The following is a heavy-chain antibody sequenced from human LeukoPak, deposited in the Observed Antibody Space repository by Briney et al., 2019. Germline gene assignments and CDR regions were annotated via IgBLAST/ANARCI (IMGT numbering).Heavy chain of an antibody. Sequence: GGSLRLSCAASGFTFSNYAMHWVRQAPGKGLEYVSAISRHGGSTYYANSVKGRFTISRDNSKNTLYLQMGSLRAEDMAVFYCARHYGSGSYYLNPIDYWGQGTLVTVSS. V-gene: IGHV3-64*01. J-gene: IGHJ4*02. D-gene: IGHD3-10*01. CDR2: ISRHGGST. CDR1: GFTFSNYA. CDR3: ARHYGSGSYYLNPIDY.